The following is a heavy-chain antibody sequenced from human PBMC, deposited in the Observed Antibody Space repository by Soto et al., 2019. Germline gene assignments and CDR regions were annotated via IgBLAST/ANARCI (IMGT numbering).Heavy chain of an antibody. J-gene: IGHJ4*02. V-gene: IGHV3-33*01. CDR3: ARDHDYGDYEEGFYFDY. Sequence: QVQLVESGGGVVQPGRSLRLSCAASGFTFSSYGMHWVRQAPGKGLEWVAVIWYDGSNKYYADSVKGRFTISRDNSKNTLYLQMNSLRAEDTAVYYWARDHDYGDYEEGFYFDYWGQGTLVTVSS. CDR1: GFTFSSYG. D-gene: IGHD4-17*01. CDR2: IWYDGSNK.